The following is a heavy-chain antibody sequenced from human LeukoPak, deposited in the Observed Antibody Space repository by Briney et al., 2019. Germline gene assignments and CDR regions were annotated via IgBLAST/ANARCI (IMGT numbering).Heavy chain of an antibody. CDR2: MYYSGSI. CDR1: GGSIRTSSYY. Sequence: SETLSLTCVVSGGSIRTSSYYWAWIRQPPGKGLEWIVSMYYSGSIYYNSSLKSRITVSADTSKNELSLRLNSVTAADTAVYYCARRGRWLQSGHYFYGMDVWGQGTTVTVSS. V-gene: IGHV4-39*01. J-gene: IGHJ6*02. CDR3: ARRGRWLQSGHYFYGMDV. D-gene: IGHD5-24*01.